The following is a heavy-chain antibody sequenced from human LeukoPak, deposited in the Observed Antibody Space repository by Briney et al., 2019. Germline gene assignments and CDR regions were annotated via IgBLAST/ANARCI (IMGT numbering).Heavy chain of an antibody. V-gene: IGHV1-18*01. CDR1: GYTFTNYG. D-gene: IGHD3-22*01. CDR2: ISTNSDIR. Sequence: ASVKVSCKASGYTFTNYGISWVRQAPGQGLEWMGWISTNSDIRTYAQTLQGRVTMTTDTSTSTAYMELRSLRSDDTAVYYCARGSSDDSSGYYHYYFDYWGQGTLVTVSS. J-gene: IGHJ4*02. CDR3: ARGSSDDSSGYYHYYFDY.